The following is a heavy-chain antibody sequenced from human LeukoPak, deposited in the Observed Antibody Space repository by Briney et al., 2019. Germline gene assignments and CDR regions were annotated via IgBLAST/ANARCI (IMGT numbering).Heavy chain of an antibody. J-gene: IGHJ4*02. V-gene: IGHV1-8*03. CDR1: GYTFTSYD. Sequence: ASVKVSCKASGYTFTSYDINWVRQATGQGLEWMGWMNPNSGNTGYAQKFQGRVTITRNTSISTAYMELSSLRSEDTAVYYCARRGASSTLKYYFDYWGQGTLVTVSS. CDR3: ARRGASSTLKYYFDY. D-gene: IGHD2-2*01. CDR2: MNPNSGNT.